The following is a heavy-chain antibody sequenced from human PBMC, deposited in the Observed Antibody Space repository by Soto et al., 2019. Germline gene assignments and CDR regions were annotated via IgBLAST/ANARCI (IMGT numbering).Heavy chain of an antibody. V-gene: IGHV1-58*01. CDR3: AADHSSIQVKFDP. J-gene: IGHJ5*02. Sequence: GASVKVSCKASGFTFTSSAVQWVRQARGQRLEWIGWIVVGSGNTNYAQEFQERVTITRDMSTSTAYMELSSLRSEDTAVYYCAADHSSIQVKFDPWGQGTLVTVSS. D-gene: IGHD6-13*01. CDR1: GFTFTSSA. CDR2: IVVGSGNT.